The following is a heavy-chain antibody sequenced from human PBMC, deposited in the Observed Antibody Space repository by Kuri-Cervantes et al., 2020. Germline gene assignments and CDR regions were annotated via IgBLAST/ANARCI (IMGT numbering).Heavy chain of an antibody. V-gene: IGHV3-21*01. CDR2: ISSSSSYI. J-gene: IGHJ6*02. D-gene: IGHD6-19*01. Sequence: GESLKISCAASGFTFSSYGMHWVRQAPGKGLEWVSSISSSSSYIYYADSVKGRFTISRDNAKNSLYLQMNSLRAEDTAVYYCARDIPSQWLVEIYGMDVWGQGTTVTVSS. CDR3: ARDIPSQWLVEIYGMDV. CDR1: GFTFSSYG.